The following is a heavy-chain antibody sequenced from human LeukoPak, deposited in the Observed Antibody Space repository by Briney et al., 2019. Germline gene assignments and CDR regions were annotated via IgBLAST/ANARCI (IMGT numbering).Heavy chain of an antibody. V-gene: IGHV3-53*01. Sequence: GGSLRLSCAASGFTVSHNYMSWVRQAPGKRLEWVSIIYNDGSSYYADSVKGRFTISRDNSKNTVYLQMNSLRAEDTAVYYCARDGDSSGYYYLTYYYYGMDVWGQGTTVTVSS. D-gene: IGHD3-22*01. CDR2: IYNDGSS. CDR3: ARDGDSSGYYYLTYYYYGMDV. CDR1: GFTVSHNY. J-gene: IGHJ6*02.